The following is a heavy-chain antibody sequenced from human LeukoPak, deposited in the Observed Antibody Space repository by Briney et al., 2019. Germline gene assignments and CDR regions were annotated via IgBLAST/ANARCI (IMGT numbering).Heavy chain of an antibody. CDR2: IKSETDGGTT. CDR3: TTVMMSMVRGVMAYYYYMDV. D-gene: IGHD3-10*01. Sequence: GGSLRLSCAASGFTLGIYAMSWVRQAPGKGLEWVGRIKSETDGGTTDYAAPVKGRFTISRDDSKNTLYLQMNSLKTEDTAVYYCTTVMMSMVRGVMAYYYYMDVWGKGTTATVSS. J-gene: IGHJ6*03. CDR1: GFTLGIYA. V-gene: IGHV3-15*01.